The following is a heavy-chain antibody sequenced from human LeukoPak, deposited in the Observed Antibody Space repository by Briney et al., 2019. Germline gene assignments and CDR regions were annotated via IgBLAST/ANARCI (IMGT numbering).Heavy chain of an antibody. CDR2: ISSNGGST. D-gene: IGHD3-22*01. J-gene: IGHJ6*02. CDR1: GFSFSSYA. V-gene: IGHV3-64D*09. CDR3: VKDYYDSSGYYSMLSKYYYYGMDV. Sequence: TGGSLRLSCSASGFSFSSYAMHWVRQAPGKGLEYVSAISSNGGSTYYADSVKGRFTISRDNSKSTLYLQMSSLRAEDTAVYYCVKDYYDSSGYYSMLSKYYYYGMDVWGQGTTVTVSS.